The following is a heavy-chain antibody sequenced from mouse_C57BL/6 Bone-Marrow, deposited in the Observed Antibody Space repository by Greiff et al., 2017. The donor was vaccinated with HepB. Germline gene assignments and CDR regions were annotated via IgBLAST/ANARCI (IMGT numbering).Heavy chain of an antibody. V-gene: IGHV1-59*01. CDR3: ARRGTYYVAY. CDR2: IDPSDSYT. Sequence: QVHVKQPGAELVRPGTSVKLSCKASGYTFTSYWMHWVKQRPGQGLEWIGVIDPSDSYTNYNQKFKGKATLTVDTSSSTAYMQLSSLTSEDSAVYYCARRGTYYVAYWGQGTLVTVSA. J-gene: IGHJ3*01. D-gene: IGHD2-10*01. CDR1: GYTFTSYW.